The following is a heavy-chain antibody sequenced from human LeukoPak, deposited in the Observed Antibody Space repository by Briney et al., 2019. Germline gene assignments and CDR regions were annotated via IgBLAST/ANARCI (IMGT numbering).Heavy chain of an antibody. Sequence: SGGSLRLSCAASGFTFSDYNMRWIRQAPGKGLEWVSSISRSGSTKYYADSVKGRFTISRDNAKNSLVLQMNSLRAEDTAVYYCAREAPYSTSSDWFDPWGQGTLVTVSS. CDR3: AREAPYSTSSDWFDP. D-gene: IGHD6-6*01. CDR2: ISRSGSTK. V-gene: IGHV3-11*01. J-gene: IGHJ5*02. CDR1: GFTFSDYN.